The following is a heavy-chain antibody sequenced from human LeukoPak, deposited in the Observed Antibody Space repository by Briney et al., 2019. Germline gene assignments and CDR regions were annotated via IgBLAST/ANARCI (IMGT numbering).Heavy chain of an antibody. J-gene: IGHJ4*02. Sequence: GLEWMGWINTNTGNPTYAQGFTGRFVFSLDTSVSTAYLQISSLKAEDTAVYYCAREVEADYWGQGTLVTVSS. V-gene: IGHV7-4-1*02. CDR2: INTNTGNP. CDR3: AREVEADY.